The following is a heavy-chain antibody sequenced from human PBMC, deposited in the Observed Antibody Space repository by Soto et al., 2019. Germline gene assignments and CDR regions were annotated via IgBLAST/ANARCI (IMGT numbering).Heavy chain of an antibody. D-gene: IGHD3-3*01. V-gene: IGHV3-21*01. CDR1: GFTFSSYS. Sequence: GGSLRLSCAASGFTFSSYSMNWVRQAPGKGLEWVSSISSSSSYIYYEDSVKGRFTISRDNAKNSLYLQMNSLRAEDTAVYYCARDSYPYYDFWSGYYTHYYYGMDVWGQGTTVTVSS. J-gene: IGHJ6*02. CDR2: ISSSSSYI. CDR3: ARDSYPYYDFWSGYYTHYYYGMDV.